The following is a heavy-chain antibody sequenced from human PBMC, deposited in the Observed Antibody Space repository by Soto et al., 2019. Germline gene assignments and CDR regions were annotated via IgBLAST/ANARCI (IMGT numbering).Heavy chain of an antibody. CDR1: GGSIISSSYY. J-gene: IGHJ4*02. Sequence: SETLSLTCTVSGGSIISSSYYWGWIRQPPGKGLEWIGSIYYSGSTYYNPSLKSRVTISVDTSKNQFSLKLSSVTAADTAVYYCARRRDAYNYIDYWGQGTLVTVSS. CDR2: IYYSGST. D-gene: IGHD3-10*01. CDR3: ARRRDAYNYIDY. V-gene: IGHV4-39*01.